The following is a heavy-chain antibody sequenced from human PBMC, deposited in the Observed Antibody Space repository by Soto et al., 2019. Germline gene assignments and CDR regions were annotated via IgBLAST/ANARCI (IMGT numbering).Heavy chain of an antibody. Sequence: GESLKISCDGAGYKLGSAWIGWVRRKPGKGLEWMGIIKPGTSDIRYSPSFRGQVTISADEAANTAFLQWSSLKTSDTDIYYCARQISFVCDSWGQGTLVTVYS. CDR2: IKPGTSDI. CDR1: GYKLGSAW. CDR3: ARQISFVCDS. V-gene: IGHV5-51*01. J-gene: IGHJ4*02. D-gene: IGHD3-16*01.